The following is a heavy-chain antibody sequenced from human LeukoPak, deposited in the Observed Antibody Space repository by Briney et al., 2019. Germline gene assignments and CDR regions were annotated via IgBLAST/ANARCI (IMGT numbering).Heavy chain of an antibody. CDR2: INSDGSST. V-gene: IGHV3-74*01. J-gene: IGHJ3*02. CDR1: GFTFSSYW. CDR3: ARDSDFVPTPDAFDI. D-gene: IGHD2-8*01. Sequence: GGSLRLSCAASGFTFSSYWMHWVRQAPGKGLVWVSRINSDGSSTRYADSVKGRFTISRDNAKNTLYLQMNSLRAEDTAVYYCARDSDFVPTPDAFDIWGQGTMVTVSS.